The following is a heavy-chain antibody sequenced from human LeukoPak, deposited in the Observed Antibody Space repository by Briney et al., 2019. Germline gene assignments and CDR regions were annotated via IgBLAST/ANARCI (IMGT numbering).Heavy chain of an antibody. CDR2: INHSGST. Sequence: NPSETLSLTCTVSGGSISSSSYYWGWIRQPPGKGLEWIGEINHSGSTNYNPSLKSRVTISVDTSKNQFSLKLSSVTAADTAVYYCASHSGYAIQFDYWGQGTLVTVSS. CDR3: ASHSGYAIQFDY. V-gene: IGHV4-39*07. D-gene: IGHD5-12*01. J-gene: IGHJ4*02. CDR1: GGSISSSSYY.